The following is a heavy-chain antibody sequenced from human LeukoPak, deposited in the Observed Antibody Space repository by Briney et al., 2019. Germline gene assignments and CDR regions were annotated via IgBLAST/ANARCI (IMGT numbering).Heavy chain of an antibody. Sequence: ASVKVSCKASGGTFSSYTISWVRQAPGQGLEWMGRIIPILGIANYAQKFQGRVTITADKSTSTAYMELSSLRSEDTAVYYCVRTAYSDFWSGYYYYYYYMDVWGKGTTVTVSS. D-gene: IGHD3-3*01. V-gene: IGHV1-69*02. CDR1: GGTFSSYT. CDR3: VRTAYSDFWSGYYYYYYYMDV. CDR2: IIPILGIA. J-gene: IGHJ6*03.